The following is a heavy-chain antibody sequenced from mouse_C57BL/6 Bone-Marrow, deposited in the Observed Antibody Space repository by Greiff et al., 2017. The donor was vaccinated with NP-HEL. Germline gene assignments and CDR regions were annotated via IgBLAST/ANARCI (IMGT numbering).Heavy chain of an antibody. CDR3: VRQDGHYYGSPLSF. D-gene: IGHD1-1*01. Sequence: EVQVVESGGGLVQPKGSLKLSCAASGFSFNTYAMNWVRQAPGKGLEWVARIRSKSNNYATYYADSVKDRFTISRDDSESMLYLQMNNLKTEDTAMYYCVRQDGHYYGSPLSFWGQGTLVTVSA. CDR1: GFSFNTYA. CDR2: IRSKSNNYAT. V-gene: IGHV10-1*01. J-gene: IGHJ3*01.